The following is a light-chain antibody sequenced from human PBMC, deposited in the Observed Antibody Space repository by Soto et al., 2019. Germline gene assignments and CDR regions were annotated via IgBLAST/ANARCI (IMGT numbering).Light chain of an antibody. CDR2: DVS. V-gene: IGKV3-20*01. Sequence: EIVLTQSPGTLSLSPGERATLSCRASQIISNSYLAWYQQKRDQAPRLLIYDVSSRASGIPDRFSGSGSGTDFTLTISRLEPEDFAVYYCQNYVTSLLTFGGGTKVEIK. CDR3: QNYVTSLLT. J-gene: IGKJ4*01. CDR1: QIISNSY.